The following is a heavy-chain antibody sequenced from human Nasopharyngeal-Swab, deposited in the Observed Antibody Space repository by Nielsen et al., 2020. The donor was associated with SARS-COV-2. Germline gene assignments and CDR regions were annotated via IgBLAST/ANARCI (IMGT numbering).Heavy chain of an antibody. J-gene: IGHJ3*02. Sequence: RQAPGKGLEWIGYIHYSGSTNYNPSLKSRVTISVDTSKNQFSLKLSSVTAADTAVYYCARGGGSGSYYNDDAFDIWGQGTMVTVSS. CDR2: IHYSGST. CDR3: ARGGGSGSYYNDDAFDI. D-gene: IGHD3-10*01. V-gene: IGHV4-59*01.